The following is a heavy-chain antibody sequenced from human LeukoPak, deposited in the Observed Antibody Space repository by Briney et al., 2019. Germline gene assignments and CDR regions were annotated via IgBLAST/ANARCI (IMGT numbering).Heavy chain of an antibody. Sequence: SETLSLTCAVYGGSFSGYYWSWIRQPPGKGLEWIGEINHSGSTNYNPSLKSRVTISVDTSKNQFSLKLSSVTAADTAVYYCASGGRVVGAIFNWGQGTLVTVSS. CDR1: GGSFSGYY. J-gene: IGHJ4*02. D-gene: IGHD1-26*01. V-gene: IGHV4-34*01. CDR3: ASGGRVVGAIFN. CDR2: INHSGST.